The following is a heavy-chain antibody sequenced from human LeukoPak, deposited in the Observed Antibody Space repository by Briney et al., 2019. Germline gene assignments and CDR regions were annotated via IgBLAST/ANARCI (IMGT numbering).Heavy chain of an antibody. D-gene: IGHD3-10*01. CDR2: ISYDGSNK. CDR3: AKGDGSGSYYRNWFDP. CDR1: EFTFSSYG. Sequence: GGSLRLSCAASEFTFSSYGMHWVRQAPGKGLEWVAVISYDGSNKYYADSVKGRFTISRDNSKNTLYLQMNSLRAEDTAVYYCAKGDGSGSYYRNWFDPWGQGTLVTVSS. V-gene: IGHV3-30*18. J-gene: IGHJ5*02.